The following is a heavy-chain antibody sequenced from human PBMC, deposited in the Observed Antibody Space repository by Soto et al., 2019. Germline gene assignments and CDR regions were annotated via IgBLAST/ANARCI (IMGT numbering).Heavy chain of an antibody. D-gene: IGHD3-22*01. V-gene: IGHV3-21*01. Sequence: LSCAASGFTLSRHTMNWVRQAPGKGLEWVSFIGSRTSDIYYADSVKGRFTISRDNAKNSLYLDLTRLGAEETAVYFCVRDYYDTSGYPNTFDMWGQGTMVTVSS. CDR2: IGSRTSDI. J-gene: IGHJ3*02. CDR1: GFTLSRHT. CDR3: VRDYYDTSGYPNTFDM.